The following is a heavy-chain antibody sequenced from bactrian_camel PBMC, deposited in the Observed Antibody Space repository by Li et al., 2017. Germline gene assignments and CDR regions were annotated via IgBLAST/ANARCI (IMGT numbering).Heavy chain of an antibody. CDR1: GNTYNINC. CDR3: AAGTNAYGVGTCQYDY. D-gene: IGHD1*01. Sequence: VQLVESGGGSVQAGGSVRLTCTASGNTYNINCMGWFRQGPGQQREGVANIRNDGRTYYVDSVKGRFILSQDNAKTTMFLQMNDLKPEDTATYLCAAGTNAYGVGTCQYDYWGRGTQVTVS. V-gene: IGHV3S55*01. J-gene: IGHJ4*01. CDR2: IRNDGRT.